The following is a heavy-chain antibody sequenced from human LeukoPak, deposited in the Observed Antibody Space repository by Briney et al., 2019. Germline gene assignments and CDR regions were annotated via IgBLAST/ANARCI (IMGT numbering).Heavy chain of an antibody. D-gene: IGHD3-10*01. V-gene: IGHV1-2*02. CDR2: INPNSGGT. Sequence: ASVKVSCKASGYTFTGYYMHWVRQVPGQGLEWMGWINPNSGGTNYAQKFQGRVTMTRDTSISTAYMELSRLRSDDTAVYYCARDLLWFGELPWWFDPWGQGTLVTVSS. J-gene: IGHJ5*02. CDR3: ARDLLWFGELPWWFDP. CDR1: GYTFTGYY.